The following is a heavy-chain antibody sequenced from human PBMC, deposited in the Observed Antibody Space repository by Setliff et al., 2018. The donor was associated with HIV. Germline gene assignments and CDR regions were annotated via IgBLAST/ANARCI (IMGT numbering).Heavy chain of an antibody. CDR1: GGTLSSCG. Sequence: SVKVSCKASGGTLSSCGISWVRQAPGQGLEWMGRIIPPFGTVDYAQKFQGRVTITADTTTSTAYMELSRLRSEDTAVYFCAREDGVIAALKKIFDPWGQGALVTVSS. V-gene: IGHV1-69*06. CDR2: IIPPFGTV. D-gene: IGHD6-6*01. CDR3: AREDGVIAALKKIFDP. J-gene: IGHJ5*02.